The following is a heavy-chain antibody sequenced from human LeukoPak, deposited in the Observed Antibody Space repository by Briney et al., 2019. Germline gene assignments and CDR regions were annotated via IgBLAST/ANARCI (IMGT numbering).Heavy chain of an antibody. CDR2: ISWDRGTI. CDR1: GFTFNDYA. CDR3: AKASTYDYLWGSRLIGYYFDY. J-gene: IGHJ4*02. D-gene: IGHD3-16*01. V-gene: IGHV3-9*01. Sequence: PGGSLRLSCAASGFTFNDYAMHWVRQTPGKGLEWVSGISWDRGTIDYGDSVKGRFTISRDNAKNTLYLQMSRLRPEDTALYFCAKASTYDYLWGSRLIGYYFDYWGPGTLVTVSS.